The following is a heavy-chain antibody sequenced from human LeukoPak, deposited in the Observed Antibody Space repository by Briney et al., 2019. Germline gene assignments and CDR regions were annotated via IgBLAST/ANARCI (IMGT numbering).Heavy chain of an antibody. Sequence: PSETLYLTCAVSGGSISSSNWWSWVRQPPGKGLEWIGEIYHRGSTNYNPSLKGRVTISVDKSKNQFSLKLSSVTAADTAVYYCARERYRGGIAAAGTGVAFDIWGQGTMVTVSS. D-gene: IGHD6-13*01. J-gene: IGHJ3*02. CDR3: ARERYRGGIAAAGTGVAFDI. CDR1: GGSISSSNW. CDR2: IYHRGST. V-gene: IGHV4-4*02.